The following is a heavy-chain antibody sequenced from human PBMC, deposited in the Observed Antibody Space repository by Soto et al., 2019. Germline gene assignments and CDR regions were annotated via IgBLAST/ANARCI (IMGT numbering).Heavy chain of an antibody. CDR2: IRSKADNYAT. CDR1: GFTFSVSA. V-gene: IGHV3-73*02. Sequence: EVQLVESGGGLVQPGGSLKLSCAVSGFTFSVSAIHWVRQASGKGLEWVGRIRSKADNYATAYGASVKGRFSISRDHSKNTAYLKMSSLNTEDTAGYYCARLAEWEYYDGMDVWGQGTTVTVSS. J-gene: IGHJ6*02. D-gene: IGHD1-26*01. CDR3: ARLAEWEYYDGMDV.